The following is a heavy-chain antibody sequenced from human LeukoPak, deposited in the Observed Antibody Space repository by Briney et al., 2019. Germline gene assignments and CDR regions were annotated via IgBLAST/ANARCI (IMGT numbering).Heavy chain of an antibody. CDR3: AKASDYDILTGLNLDY. J-gene: IGHJ4*02. D-gene: IGHD3-9*01. CDR1: GFTFDDYA. V-gene: IGHV3-9*01. CDR2: ISWNSGSI. Sequence: GRSLRLSCAASGFTFDDYAMRWVRQAPGKGLEWVSGISWNSGSIGYADSVKGRFTISRDNAKNSLYLQMNSLRAEDTALYYCAKASDYDILTGLNLDYWGQGTLVTVSS.